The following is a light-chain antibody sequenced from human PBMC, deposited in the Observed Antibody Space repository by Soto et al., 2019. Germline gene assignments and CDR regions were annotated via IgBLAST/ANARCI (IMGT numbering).Light chain of an antibody. CDR3: QQYNSYSL. J-gene: IGKJ4*01. CDR2: DVS. V-gene: IGKV1-5*01. CDR1: QSISSW. Sequence: IQVTQSPSPLAASVGDRVTIPFRDSQSISSWLAWYQQKPGKAPNLLIYDVSSLESGVSSRFSGSGSGTEFTLTISSLQPDDFATYYCQQYNSYSLFGGGTKVDIK.